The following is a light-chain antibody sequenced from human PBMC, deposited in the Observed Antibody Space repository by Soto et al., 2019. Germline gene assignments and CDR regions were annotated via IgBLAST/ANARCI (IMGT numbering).Light chain of an antibody. CDR1: QSVSSY. V-gene: IGKV3-11*01. CDR3: QQRSNWPRT. CDR2: DAS. Sequence: EIVLTQSPATLSLSPGERATLSYRASQSVSSYLAWYQQKPGQAPRLLIYDASNRATGIPARFSGSGSGTDFTLTISSLKPEDFAVYYCQQRSNWPRTFGQGTKVEIK. J-gene: IGKJ1*01.